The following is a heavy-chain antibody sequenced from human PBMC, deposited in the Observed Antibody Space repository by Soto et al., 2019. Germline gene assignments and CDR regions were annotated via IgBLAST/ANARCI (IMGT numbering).Heavy chain of an antibody. CDR1: GFTFSSYG. J-gene: IGHJ5*02. CDR2: ISYDGSNK. D-gene: IGHD6-19*01. V-gene: IGHV3-30*18. Sequence: QVQQVESGGGVVQPGRSLRLSCAASGFTFSSYGMHWVRQAPGKGLEWVAVISYDGSNKYYADSVKGRFTISRDNSKNTLYLQMNRLRAHDSDVSYCAKPCLPIAVARTWSDPWGQGTLVTVSA. CDR3: AKPCLPIAVARTWSDP.